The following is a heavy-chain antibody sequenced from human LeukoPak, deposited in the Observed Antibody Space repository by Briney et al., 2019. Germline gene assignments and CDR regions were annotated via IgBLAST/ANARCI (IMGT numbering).Heavy chain of an antibody. V-gene: IGHV4-34*01. D-gene: IGHD2-2*01. CDR3: ARLVPTTYCSSTSCKGDYYYYMDV. CDR2: INHSGST. CDR1: GGSFSGYY. J-gene: IGHJ6*03. Sequence: SSETLSLTCAVYGGSFSGYYWSWIRQPPGKGLEWIGEINHSGSTNYNPSLKSRVTISVDTSKNQFSLKLSSVTAADTAVYYCARLVPTTYCSSTSCKGDYYYYMDVWGKGTTVTVSS.